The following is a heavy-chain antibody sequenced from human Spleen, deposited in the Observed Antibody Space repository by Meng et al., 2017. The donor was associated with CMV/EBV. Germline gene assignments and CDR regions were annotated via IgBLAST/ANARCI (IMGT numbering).Heavy chain of an antibody. CDR2: INHSGST. Sequence: QVQLQGSGPGLVKPSATLSLTCTVSGGSISSYYWSWIRQPPGKGLEWIGEINHSGSTNYNPSLKSRVTISVDTSKNQFSLKLSSVTAADTAVYYCASIRNYARGNDYWGQGTLVTVSS. D-gene: IGHD4-11*01. J-gene: IGHJ4*02. V-gene: IGHV4-34*01. CDR1: GGSISSYY. CDR3: ASIRNYARGNDY.